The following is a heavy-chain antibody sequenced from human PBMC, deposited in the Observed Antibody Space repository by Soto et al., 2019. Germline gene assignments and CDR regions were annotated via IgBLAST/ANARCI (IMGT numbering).Heavy chain of an antibody. D-gene: IGHD4-17*01. J-gene: IGHJ6*02. Sequence: QVQLVESGGGVVQPGRSLRLSCAASGFTFSSYAMHWVRQAPGKGLEWVAVISYDGSNKYYADSVKGRFTISRDNSKNTLYLQMNSLRAEDTAVYYYARDHYYGDSHKMYYGMDVWGQGTTVTVSS. CDR3: ARDHYYGDSHKMYYGMDV. CDR2: ISYDGSNK. CDR1: GFTFSSYA. V-gene: IGHV3-30-3*01.